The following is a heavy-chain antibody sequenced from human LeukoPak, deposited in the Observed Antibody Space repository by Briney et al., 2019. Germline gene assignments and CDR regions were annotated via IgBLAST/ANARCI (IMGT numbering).Heavy chain of an antibody. CDR1: GYTFTGYY. CDR3: ARARRGGDYDSYFDY. J-gene: IGHJ4*02. D-gene: IGHD4-17*01. CDR2: ISAFNGDT. Sequence: GASVKVSCKASGYTFTGYYMHWVRQAPGQGLEWMGWISAFNGDTNYAQNFQGRVTMTTDTPTSTAYMDLRSLRSDDTAVYYCARARRGGDYDSYFDYWGQGTLVTVSS. V-gene: IGHV1-18*04.